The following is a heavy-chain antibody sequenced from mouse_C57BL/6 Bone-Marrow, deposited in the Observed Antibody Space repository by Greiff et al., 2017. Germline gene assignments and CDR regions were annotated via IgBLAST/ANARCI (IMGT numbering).Heavy chain of an antibody. CDR1: GYTFTSYG. Sequence: QVQLQQSGAELARPGASVKLSCKASGYTFTSYGISWVKQRTGQGLEWIGEIYPRSGNTYYNEKFKGKATLTADKSSSTAYMELRSLTSEDSAVYFCASWLYYYGSSYYYWYFDVWGTGTTVTVSS. V-gene: IGHV1-81*01. CDR3: ASWLYYYGSSYYYWYFDV. CDR2: IYPRSGNT. J-gene: IGHJ1*03. D-gene: IGHD1-1*01.